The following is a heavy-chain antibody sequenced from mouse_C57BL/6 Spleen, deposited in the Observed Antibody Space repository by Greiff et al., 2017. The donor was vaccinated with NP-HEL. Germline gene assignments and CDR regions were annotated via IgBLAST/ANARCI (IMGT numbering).Heavy chain of an antibody. CDR3: TRGGDGSSPYWYFDV. Sequence: EVKLVESGEGLVKPGGSLKLSCAASGFTFSSYAMSWVRQTPEKRLEWVAYISSGGAYIYYADTVKGRFTISRDNARNTLYLQMSSLKSEDTSMDYCTRGGDGSSPYWYFDVWGTGTTVTVSS. D-gene: IGHD1-1*01. CDR2: ISSGGAYI. V-gene: IGHV5S21*01. J-gene: IGHJ1*03. CDR1: GFTFSSYA.